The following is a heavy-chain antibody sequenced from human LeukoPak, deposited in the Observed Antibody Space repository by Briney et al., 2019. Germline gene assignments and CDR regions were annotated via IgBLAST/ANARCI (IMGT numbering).Heavy chain of an antibody. CDR2: IYYSGST. CDR3: ARDDGSGSYYYYYMDV. CDR1: GGSISSYY. Sequence: SETLSLTCTVSGGSISSYYWSWIRQPPGKGLEWIGYIYYSGSTNYNPSLKSRVTISVDTSRNQFSLKLSSVTAEDTAVYYCARDDGSGSYYYYYMDVWGKGTTVTISS. J-gene: IGHJ6*03. D-gene: IGHD3-10*01. V-gene: IGHV4-59*12.